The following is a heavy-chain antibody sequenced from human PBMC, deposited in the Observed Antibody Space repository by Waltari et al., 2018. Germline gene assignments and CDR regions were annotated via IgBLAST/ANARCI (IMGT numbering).Heavy chain of an antibody. J-gene: IGHJ4*02. CDR2: IYPGDSST. CDR1: GYGFARYW. D-gene: IGHD5-18*01. V-gene: IGHV5-51*01. Sequence: EVQLVQSGAEVKKPGESLKISCPGSGYGFARYWIGWVRQMPGKGLEWMGIIYPGDSSTKYSPSFQGQVTISVDTSISTAYLQWSSLKASDTAMYFCARQNIHSYGYGYFDYWGQGTLVTVSS. CDR3: ARQNIHSYGYGYFDY.